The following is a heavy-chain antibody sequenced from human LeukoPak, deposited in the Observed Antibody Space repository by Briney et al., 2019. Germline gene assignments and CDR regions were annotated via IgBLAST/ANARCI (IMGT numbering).Heavy chain of an antibody. J-gene: IGHJ4*02. D-gene: IGHD2-8*01. Sequence: GGSLRLSCAASGFTFRSYGMHWVRQAPGKGLEWVTFIRYDGSNKYYADSVKGRFTISRDNSKNTLYLQMSSLRAEDTAVYYCAKDRSDNNTWYAGSHWGQGTLVTVSS. CDR1: GFTFRSYG. CDR2: IRYDGSNK. CDR3: AKDRSDNNTWYAGSH. V-gene: IGHV3-30*02.